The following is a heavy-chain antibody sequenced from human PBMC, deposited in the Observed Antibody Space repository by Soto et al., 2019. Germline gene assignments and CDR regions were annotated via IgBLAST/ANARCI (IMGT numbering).Heavy chain of an antibody. CDR3: ARGGVGDYGYFDY. CDR2: IDAGNDNT. V-gene: IGHV1-3*01. D-gene: IGHD4-17*01. Sequence: QVKLVQSGAEVKKPGASVKLSCKASGYTFTKYAMHWVRQAPGQRLEWMGWIDAGNDNTQYSQKFQGRVTITTDTSASTAYMELSSLRSEDTAVYYCARGGVGDYGYFDYWGQGTLVTVSS. CDR1: GYTFTKYA. J-gene: IGHJ4*02.